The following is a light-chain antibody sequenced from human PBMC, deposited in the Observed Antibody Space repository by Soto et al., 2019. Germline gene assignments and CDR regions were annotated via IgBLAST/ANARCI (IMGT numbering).Light chain of an antibody. Sequence: EIVLTQSPGTLSLSPGERATLSCRASQSVRTTYLAWYQQKPGQAPRLLIYNASNRATGIPPRFSGSGSGTDFTLTISSLEPEDSAVYYCQQRHMWPITFGQGTRLEIK. V-gene: IGKV3D-20*02. CDR3: QQRHMWPIT. CDR1: QSVRTTY. CDR2: NAS. J-gene: IGKJ5*01.